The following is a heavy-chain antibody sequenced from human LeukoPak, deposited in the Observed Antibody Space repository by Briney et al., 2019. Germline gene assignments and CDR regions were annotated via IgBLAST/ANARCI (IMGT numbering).Heavy chain of an antibody. J-gene: IGHJ6*04. CDR3: ASGGYSGYTAPRYYYYGMDV. V-gene: IGHV1-69*13. CDR1: GGTFSSYA. D-gene: IGHD5-12*01. CDR2: IIPIFGTA. Sequence: SVKVSCKASGGTFSSYAISWVRQAPGQGLEWMGGIIPIFGTANYAQKFQGRVAITADESTSTAYMELSSLRSEDTAVYYCASGGYSGYTAPRYYYYGMDVWGKGTTVTVSS.